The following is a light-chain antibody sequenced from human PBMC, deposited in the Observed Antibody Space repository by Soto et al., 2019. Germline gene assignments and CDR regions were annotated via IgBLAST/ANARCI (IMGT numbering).Light chain of an antibody. J-gene: IGLJ1*01. CDR3: SSYAGSINPLYV. CDR2: EVS. V-gene: IGLV2-8*01. Sequence: QSALTQPPSASGSPGQSVTISCTGTSSDVGGYNYVSWYQQHPGKAPKLMIYEVSKRPSGVPDRFSGSKSGNTASLTVSGLQAEDEADYYCSSYAGSINPLYVFGTGTKLTVL. CDR1: SSDVGGYNY.